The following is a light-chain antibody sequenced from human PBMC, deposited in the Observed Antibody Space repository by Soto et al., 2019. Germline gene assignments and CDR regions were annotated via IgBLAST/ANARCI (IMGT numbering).Light chain of an antibody. CDR3: CSFVDSDTVL. J-gene: IGLJ3*02. CDR2: DVN. Sequence: QSALTQPRSVSGSPGQSVTISCTGTSSDVGSYKYVSWYQHHPGKAPKLMIFDVNKRPSGVPDRFSGSNSGNAASLTISGLQPEDEAAYFCCSFVDSDTVLFGGGTKLTVL. V-gene: IGLV2-11*01. CDR1: SSDVGSYKY.